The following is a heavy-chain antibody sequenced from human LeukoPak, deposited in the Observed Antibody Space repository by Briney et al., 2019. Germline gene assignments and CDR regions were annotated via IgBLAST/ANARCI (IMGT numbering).Heavy chain of an antibody. D-gene: IGHD3-22*01. V-gene: IGHV4-31*03. CDR1: GGSISSGGYY. CDR2: IYYSGST. Sequence: PSETLSLTCTVSGGSISSGGYYWSWIRQHPGKGLEWIVYIYYSGSTYYNPSLKSRVTISVDTSKNQFSLKLSSVTAADTAVYYCARDPEMYDSSLDYYYYYGMDVWGQGTTVTVSS. J-gene: IGHJ6*02. CDR3: ARDPEMYDSSLDYYYYYGMDV.